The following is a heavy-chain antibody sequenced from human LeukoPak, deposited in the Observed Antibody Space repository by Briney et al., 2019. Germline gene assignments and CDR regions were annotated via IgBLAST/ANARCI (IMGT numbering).Heavy chain of an antibody. D-gene: IGHD6-13*01. V-gene: IGHV4-31*03. CDR1: AGSISSRGFY. Sequence: SQTLSLTCTVSAGSISSRGFYWSWIRQHPQKGLEWIGYIYYSGSTYYNPSLKSRVTISVDTSKNQFSLKLSSVTAADTAVYYCARAGLIAGNNWFDPWGQGTLVTVSS. J-gene: IGHJ5*02. CDR3: ARAGLIAGNNWFDP. CDR2: IYYSGST.